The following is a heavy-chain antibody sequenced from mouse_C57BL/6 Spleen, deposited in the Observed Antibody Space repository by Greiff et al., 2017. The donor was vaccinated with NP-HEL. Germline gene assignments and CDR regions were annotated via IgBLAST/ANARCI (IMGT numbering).Heavy chain of an antibody. CDR2: ISYDGSN. D-gene: IGHD2-2*01. J-gene: IGHJ4*01. CDR3: ARDWGYDYAMDY. Sequence: EVLLVESGPGLVKPSQSLSLSCSASGYSFTSGYYWNWIRQFPGNLLEWMGYISYDGSNNYNPSFKNRISITRDTSTNQFFLKLNTVTTEDTATYYCARDWGYDYAMDYWGQGTSVTVSS. CDR1: GYSFTSGYY. V-gene: IGHV3-6*01.